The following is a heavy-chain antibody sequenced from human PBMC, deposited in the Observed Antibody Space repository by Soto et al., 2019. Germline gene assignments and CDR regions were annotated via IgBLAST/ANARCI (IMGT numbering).Heavy chain of an antibody. Sequence: SVKVSCKASGYSFTTSGITWVRQAPGQGLEWMGWISTYNGNTNYAQKLQDRVTLTTDTSTSTAYMELRSLRSDDTAVYYCARRLYGDYDYWGQGTLVTVSS. J-gene: IGHJ4*02. CDR2: ISTYNGNT. D-gene: IGHD4-17*01. CDR3: ARRLYGDYDY. V-gene: IGHV1-18*01. CDR1: GYSFTTSG.